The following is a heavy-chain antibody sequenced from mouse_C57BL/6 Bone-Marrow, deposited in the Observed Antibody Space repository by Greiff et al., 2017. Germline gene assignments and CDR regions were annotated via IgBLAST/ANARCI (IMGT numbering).Heavy chain of an antibody. CDR1: GYTFTSYW. J-gene: IGHJ4*01. CDR3: ATQGGRLEDYYAMDY. CDR2: IDPSDSYT. Sequence: QVQLQQPGAELVMPGASVKLSCKASGYTFTSYWMHWVKQRPGQGLEWIGEIDPSDSYTNYNQKFKGKSTLTVDKSSSTAYMQLSSLTSEDSAVYYCATQGGRLEDYYAMDYWGQGTSVTVSS. V-gene: IGHV1-69*01. D-gene: IGHD3-2*02.